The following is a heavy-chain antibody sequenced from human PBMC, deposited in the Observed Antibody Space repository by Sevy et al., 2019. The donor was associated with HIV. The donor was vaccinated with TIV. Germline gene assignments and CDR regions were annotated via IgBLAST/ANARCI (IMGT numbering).Heavy chain of an antibody. V-gene: IGHV3-30*02. D-gene: IGHD3-10*01. CDR2: IRYDGSNK. J-gene: IGHJ6*02. CDR1: GFTFSSYG. CDR3: AKDLMAYYYGSGSYYYYGMDV. Sequence: GGSLRLSCAASGFTFSSYGMHWVRQAPGKGLEWVAFIRYDGSNKYYADSVKGRLTISRDNSKNTLYLQMNSLRAEDTAVYYCAKDLMAYYYGSGSYYYYGMDVWGQGTTVTVSS.